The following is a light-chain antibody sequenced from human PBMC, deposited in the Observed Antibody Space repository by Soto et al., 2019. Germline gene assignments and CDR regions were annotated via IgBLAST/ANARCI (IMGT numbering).Light chain of an antibody. CDR1: QSIRTD. V-gene: IGKV3-15*01. CDR2: SAS. CDR3: QQYNKWPQWT. Sequence: VVMPQSPATLSVSPGERATLSCRASQSIRTDLAWYQQKPGQAPSLLIFSASTRATGVPARFSGSGSGTEFTLTISSLQSEDFAVYYCQQYNKWPQWTFGQGTKVDIK. J-gene: IGKJ1*01.